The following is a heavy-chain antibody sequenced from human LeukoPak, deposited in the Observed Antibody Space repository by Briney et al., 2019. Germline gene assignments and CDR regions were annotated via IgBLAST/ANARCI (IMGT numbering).Heavy chain of an antibody. Sequence: PSETLSLTCAVYGGSFSGYYWSWIRQPPRKGLEWIGEINHSGSTNHNPSLKSRITISVDTSKNQFSLKLSSVTAADTAVYYCARARGVHCSGGSCYPYYFDYWGQGILVTVSS. CDR1: GGSFSGYY. CDR2: INHSGST. J-gene: IGHJ4*02. D-gene: IGHD2-15*01. CDR3: ARARGVHCSGGSCYPYYFDY. V-gene: IGHV4-34*01.